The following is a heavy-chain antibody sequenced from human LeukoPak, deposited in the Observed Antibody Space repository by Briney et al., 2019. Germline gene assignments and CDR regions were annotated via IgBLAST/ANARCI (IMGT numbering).Heavy chain of an antibody. V-gene: IGHV3-30*03. Sequence: GGSLRLSCAASGFTFSSYGMYWVRQAPGKGLEWVALISYDGSNKYYADSVKGRFTISRDNSKNTLYLQMNSLRAEDTAVYYCARDRGITGTTFWFDPWGQGTLVTVSS. D-gene: IGHD1-7*01. CDR2: ISYDGSNK. CDR1: GFTFSSYG. CDR3: ARDRGITGTTFWFDP. J-gene: IGHJ5*02.